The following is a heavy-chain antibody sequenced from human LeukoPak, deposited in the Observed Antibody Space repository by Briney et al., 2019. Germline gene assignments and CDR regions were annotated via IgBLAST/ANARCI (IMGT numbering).Heavy chain of an antibody. CDR2: ISSSSSYI. D-gene: IGHD6-13*01. CDR1: GFTFSSYS. J-gene: IGHJ4*02. CDR3: ARSGTDRPASPLGGLDY. Sequence: GGSLRLSCAASGFTFSSYSMNWVRQAPGKGLEWVSSISSSSSYIYYADSVKGRFTISRDNAKNSLYPQMNSLRAEDTAVYYCARSGTDRPASPLGGLDYWGQGTLVTVSS. V-gene: IGHV3-21*01.